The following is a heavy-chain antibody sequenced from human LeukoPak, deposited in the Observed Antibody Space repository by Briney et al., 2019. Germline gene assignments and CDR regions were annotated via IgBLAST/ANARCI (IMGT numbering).Heavy chain of an antibody. CDR2: IYPGDSDT. CDR1: GYSFTNYW. D-gene: IGHD3-22*01. CDR3: ARQDYYDSSGRDY. Sequence: GESLKISCKGSGYSFTNYWFGWVRQMPGKGLEWMGIIYPGDSDTRYSPSFQGQVTISADKSISTAYLQWSSLKASDTAMYYCARQDYYDSSGRDYWGQGTLVTVSS. V-gene: IGHV5-51*01. J-gene: IGHJ4*02.